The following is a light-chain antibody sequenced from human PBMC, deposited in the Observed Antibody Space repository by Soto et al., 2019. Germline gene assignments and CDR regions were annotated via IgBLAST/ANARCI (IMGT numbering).Light chain of an antibody. CDR1: QSISSY. V-gene: IGKV1-39*01. J-gene: IGKJ5*01. CDR3: QQSYSTTIT. CDR2: AAS. Sequence: DIRMTQSPSSLYAALGDRVTITFRASQSISSYLNWYQQKPGKAPKLLIYAASSLQSGVPSRFSGSGSGTDFTLTISSLQPEDFATYYCQQSYSTTITFGQGTRLEIK.